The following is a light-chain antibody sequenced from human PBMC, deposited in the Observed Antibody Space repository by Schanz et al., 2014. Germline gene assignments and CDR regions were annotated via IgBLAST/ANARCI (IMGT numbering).Light chain of an antibody. J-gene: IGLJ3*02. CDR3: CAYAGSSSWV. Sequence: QSALTPPASVSGAPGQSITISCTGTTSDIGSYDFVSWNRQHPVEAPKLMIYEGSKRPSGVSNRFSAYKSGNTASLTISGLQAEDEDDYYCCAYAGSSSWVLGGGTKRTVL. V-gene: IGLV2-23*01. CDR2: EGS. CDR1: TSDIGSYDF.